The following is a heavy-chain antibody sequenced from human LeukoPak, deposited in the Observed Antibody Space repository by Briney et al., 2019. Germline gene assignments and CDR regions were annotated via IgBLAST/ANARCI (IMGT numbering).Heavy chain of an antibody. V-gene: IGHV1-3*03. Sequence: GASVKVSCKTSAYSFTPYAMHWVRQAPGQRLEWMGWINAGNGHTKYSQEFQGRVTITRDTSASTAYMELSSLRSEDMAVYYCASSGPTALGAFDIWGQGTMVTVSS. J-gene: IGHJ3*02. CDR1: AYSFTPYA. CDR3: ASSGPTALGAFDI. D-gene: IGHD6-19*01. CDR2: INAGNGHT.